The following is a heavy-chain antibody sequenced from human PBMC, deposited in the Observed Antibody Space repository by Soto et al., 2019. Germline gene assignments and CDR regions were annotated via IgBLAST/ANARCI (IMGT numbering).Heavy chain of an antibody. CDR3: AKVFGPVDGPGYYYYYYGMDV. Sequence: GSLRLSCAASGFTFSSYGMHWVRQAPGKGLEWVAVILFDGSDKYYADSVKGRFTISRDNSKNTLYLQMSSLRPEDTAVYYCAKVFGPVDGPGYYYYYYGMDVWGQGTTVTVSS. J-gene: IGHJ6*02. V-gene: IGHV3-30*18. CDR2: ILFDGSDK. CDR1: GFTFSSYG. D-gene: IGHD3-10*01.